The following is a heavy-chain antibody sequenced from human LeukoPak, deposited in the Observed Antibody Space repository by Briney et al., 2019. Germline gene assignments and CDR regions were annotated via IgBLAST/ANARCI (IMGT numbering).Heavy chain of an antibody. V-gene: IGHV4-59*08. Sequence: PSETLSLTCTVSGGSISSYYWSWIRQPPGKGLEWIGYIYHSGSTNYNPSLKSRVTISVDTSKNQFSLKLSSVTAADTAVYYCARLSAAGTSLDYWGQGTLVTVSS. D-gene: IGHD6-13*01. CDR3: ARLSAAGTSLDY. CDR1: GGSISSYY. CDR2: IYHSGST. J-gene: IGHJ4*02.